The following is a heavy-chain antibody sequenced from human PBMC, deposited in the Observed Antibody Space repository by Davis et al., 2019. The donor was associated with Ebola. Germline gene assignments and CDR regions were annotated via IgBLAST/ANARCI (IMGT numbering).Heavy chain of an antibody. Sequence: GESLKISCAASGFTFSSYGMHWVRQAPGKGLEWVAVISYDGSNKYYADSVKGRFTISRDNSKNTLYLQMNSLRAEDTAVYYCARDLGYNHRGGEMDVWGQGTTVTVSS. D-gene: IGHD1-14*01. CDR1: GFTFSSYG. CDR2: ISYDGSNK. J-gene: IGHJ6*02. CDR3: ARDLGYNHRGGEMDV. V-gene: IGHV3-30*03.